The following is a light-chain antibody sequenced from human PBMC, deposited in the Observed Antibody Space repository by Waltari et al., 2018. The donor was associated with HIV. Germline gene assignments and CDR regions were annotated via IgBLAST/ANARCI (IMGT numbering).Light chain of an antibody. CDR2: DDR. CDR1: NLGTKS. J-gene: IGLJ3*02. Sequence: SYVLTQPPSVSVAPGQTARITRGGDNLGTKSVHWYQQNPGQAPVLVVYDDRDRPSGIPERFSGSNSGNTATLTVSRVEVGDEADYYCQVWDGSSDHWVFGGGTKLTVL. CDR3: QVWDGSSDHWV. V-gene: IGLV3-21*02.